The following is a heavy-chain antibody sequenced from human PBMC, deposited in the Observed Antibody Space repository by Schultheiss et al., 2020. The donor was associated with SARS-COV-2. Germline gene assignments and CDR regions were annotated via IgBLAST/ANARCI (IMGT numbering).Heavy chain of an antibody. V-gene: IGHV3-7*03. J-gene: IGHJ6*02. CDR2: IKQDGSEK. D-gene: IGHD1-26*01. Sequence: GESLKISCAASGFTFSSYAMSWVRQAPGKGLEWVANIKQDGSEKYYVDSVKGRFTISRDNAKNSTYLQMDSLRVEDTALYFCARQRSISAYYYFFGMDVWGQGTTVTVSS. CDR1: GFTFSSYA. CDR3: ARQRSISAYYYFFGMDV.